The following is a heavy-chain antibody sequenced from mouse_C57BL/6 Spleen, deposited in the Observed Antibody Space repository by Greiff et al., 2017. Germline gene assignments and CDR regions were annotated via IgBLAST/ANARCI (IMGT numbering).Heavy chain of an antibody. J-gene: IGHJ3*01. V-gene: IGHV5S21*01. CDR2: ISSGGDYI. CDR1: GFTFSSYA. Sequence: EVKVVESGEGLVKPGGSLKLSCAASGFTFSSYAMSWVRQTPEQRLEWVAYISSGGDYIYYADTVKGRFTISRDNARNTLYLQMSSLKSEDTAMYYCTRRGYYYGFAYWGQGTLVTVSA. D-gene: IGHD1-1*01. CDR3: TRRGYYYGFAY.